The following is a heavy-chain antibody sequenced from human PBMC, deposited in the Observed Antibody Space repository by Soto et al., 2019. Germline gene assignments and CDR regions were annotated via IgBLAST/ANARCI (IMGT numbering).Heavy chain of an antibody. D-gene: IGHD6-19*01. CDR1: GYTFSNYG. CDR2: ISGYNGNT. Sequence: QVQLVQSGAEVKKPGASVTVSCKTSGYTFSNYGINWVRQAHGQGLEWKGWISGYNGNTNYAQTVQGRVTMTTDTSTGTVYMELRSLKSDDTAIYYCSRFIMVGGWFDPNYYHGVDVWGQGTTVTVSS. V-gene: IGHV1-18*01. J-gene: IGHJ6*02. CDR3: SRFIMVGGWFDPNYYHGVDV.